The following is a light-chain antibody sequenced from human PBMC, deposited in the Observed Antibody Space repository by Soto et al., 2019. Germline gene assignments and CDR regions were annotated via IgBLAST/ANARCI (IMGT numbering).Light chain of an antibody. Sequence: IVLTQSPATLSLSPGDRATLSCRASQSVSNSLVWYQHKPGQAPRLIIYGASTRATGIPARFSGSGSGTDCTLTIRSLQSEDVATYYCLQDYNYPRTLGQGTKVDIK. J-gene: IGKJ1*01. V-gene: IGKV3-11*01. CDR3: LQDYNYPRT. CDR2: GAS. CDR1: QSVSNS.